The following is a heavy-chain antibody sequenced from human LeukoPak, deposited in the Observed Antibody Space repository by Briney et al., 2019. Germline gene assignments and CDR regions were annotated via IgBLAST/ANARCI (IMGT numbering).Heavy chain of an antibody. CDR1: GFTFSASP. Sequence: PGGSLRLSCTASGFTFSASPIHWVRQASGKGLEWVGRITGTHATAYAASVKGRFTISKDDSKSTTYLQMNSLRAEDTAVYYCARHRGTQLRDFSFDYWGQGTLVTVSS. CDR2: ITGTHAT. J-gene: IGHJ4*02. D-gene: IGHD6-13*01. CDR3: ARHRGTQLRDFSFDY. V-gene: IGHV3-73*01.